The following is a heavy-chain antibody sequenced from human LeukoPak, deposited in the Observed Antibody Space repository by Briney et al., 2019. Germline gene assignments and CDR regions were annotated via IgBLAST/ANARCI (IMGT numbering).Heavy chain of an antibody. V-gene: IGHV3-21*01. CDR1: GFTFSSYS. CDR2: ISSSSSYI. CDR3: ARDGDCSSTSCYVH. J-gene: IGHJ4*02. Sequence: GGSLRLSCAASGFTFSSYSMHWVRQAPGKGLEWVSSISSSSSYIYYADSVKGRFTISRDNAKNSLYLQMNSLRAEDTAVYYCARDGDCSSTSCYVHWGQGTLVTVSS. D-gene: IGHD2-2*01.